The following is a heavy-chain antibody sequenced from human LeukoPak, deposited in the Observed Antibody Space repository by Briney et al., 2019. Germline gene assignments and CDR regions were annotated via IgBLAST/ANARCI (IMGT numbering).Heavy chain of an antibody. V-gene: IGHV3-21*01. CDR1: GFTFSSYS. J-gene: IGHJ3*02. Sequence: PGGSLRLSCAASGFTFSSYSMNWVRQAPGKGLEWVSSISSSSSYIYYADSVKGRFTISRDNAKNSLYLQMNSLRAEDTAVYYCARGIKGYCSGGSCYAFDIWGQGTMVTVSS. D-gene: IGHD2-15*01. CDR3: ARGIKGYCSGGSCYAFDI. CDR2: ISSSSSYI.